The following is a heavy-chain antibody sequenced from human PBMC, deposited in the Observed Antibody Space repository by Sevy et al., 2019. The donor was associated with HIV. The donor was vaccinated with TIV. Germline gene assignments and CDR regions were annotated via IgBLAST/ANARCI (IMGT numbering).Heavy chain of an antibody. CDR1: GGSFSGYY. CDR3: ARVVRWFGAFGYYYYYYGMDV. J-gene: IGHJ6*02. V-gene: IGHV4-34*01. Sequence: ETLSLTCAVYGGSFSGYYWSWIRQPPGKGLEWIGEINHSGITNYNPSLKSRVTISVDTSKNQFSLKLSSVTAADTAVYYCARVVRWFGAFGYYYYYYGMDVWGQGTTVTVSS. CDR2: INHSGIT. D-gene: IGHD3-10*01.